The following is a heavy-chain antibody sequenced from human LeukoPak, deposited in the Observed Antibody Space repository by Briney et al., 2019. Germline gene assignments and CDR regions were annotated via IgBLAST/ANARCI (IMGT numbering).Heavy chain of an antibody. CDR2: VHNVGST. D-gene: IGHD6-19*01. J-gene: IGHJ4*02. CDR1: GVSTTNGIYY. Sequence: SETLSLTCTVAGVSTTNGIYYWAWIRQSPGKGLEWIGSVHNVGSTYYNLSLRSRVTMSIDTSKNQFSSRLNSVTAADTAVYYCARHAEYNSGWHFYLDHWGQGILVTVSS. CDR3: ARHAEYNSGWHFYLDH. V-gene: IGHV4-39*01.